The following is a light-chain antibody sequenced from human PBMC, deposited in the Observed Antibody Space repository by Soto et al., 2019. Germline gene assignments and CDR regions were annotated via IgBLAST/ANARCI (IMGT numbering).Light chain of an antibody. J-gene: IGKJ1*01. CDR2: GAS. CDR3: QQYNNWPRT. CDR1: QSVSSN. V-gene: IGKV3-15*01. Sequence: EIVMTQSPATLSVSPGERATLSCRASQSVSSNLAWYQQKPGQAPRLLIYGASTRATGIPARFSGSGSGTEFILTISSLQPEDFAVYYCQQYNNWPRTFGQGTKV.